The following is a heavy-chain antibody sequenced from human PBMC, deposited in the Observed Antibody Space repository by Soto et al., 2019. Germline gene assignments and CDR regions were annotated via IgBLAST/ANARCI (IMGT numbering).Heavy chain of an antibody. CDR2: ISSSSSTI. Sequence: GGSLRLSCAASGFTFSSYSMNWVRQAPGKGLEWVSYISSSSSTIYYADSVKGRFTISRDNAKNSLYLQMKSLRDEDTAVYYCESGYYMLADYWGQGTLVTVSS. J-gene: IGHJ4*02. D-gene: IGHD3-3*01. V-gene: IGHV3-48*02. CDR1: GFTFSSYS. CDR3: ESGYYMLADY.